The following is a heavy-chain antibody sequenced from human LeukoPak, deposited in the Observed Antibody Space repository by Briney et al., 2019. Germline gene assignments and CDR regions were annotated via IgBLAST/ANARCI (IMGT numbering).Heavy chain of an antibody. CDR1: GYSISSGYY. Sequence: SETLSLTCTVSGYSISSGYYWGWIRQPPGKGLEWIGSIYNSGSTYYNPSLKSRVTISVDTSKNQFSLKLRSVTAADTAMYYCARAYSSSWYHNWFDPWGQGTLVTVSS. V-gene: IGHV4-38-2*02. CDR2: IYNSGST. CDR3: ARAYSSSWYHNWFDP. J-gene: IGHJ5*02. D-gene: IGHD6-13*01.